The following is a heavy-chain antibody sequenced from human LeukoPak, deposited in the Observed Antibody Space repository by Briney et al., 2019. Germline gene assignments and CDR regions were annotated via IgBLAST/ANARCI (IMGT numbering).Heavy chain of an antibody. D-gene: IGHD6-19*01. J-gene: IGHJ4*02. CDR2: IYYSGST. Sequence: SETLSLTCTVSGGPISSSSYYWGWIRQPPGKGLEWIGSIYYSGSTYYNPSLKSRVTISVDTSKNQFSLKLSSVTAADTAVYYCARVLRSSGWYFDYWGQGTLVTVSS. CDR1: GGPISSSSYY. V-gene: IGHV4-39*01. CDR3: ARVLRSSGWYFDY.